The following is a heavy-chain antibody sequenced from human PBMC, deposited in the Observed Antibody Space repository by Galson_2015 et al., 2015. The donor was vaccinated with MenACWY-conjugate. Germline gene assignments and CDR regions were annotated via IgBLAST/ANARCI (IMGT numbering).Heavy chain of an antibody. J-gene: IGHJ4*02. CDR2: IRSSDGKT. CDR3: ARDHILTGHILDY. V-gene: IGHV3-23*01. CDR1: GFTFSSHG. Sequence: SLRLSCAASGFTFSSHGMSWVRQAPGKGLEWVSAIRSSDGKTYYADSVKGRFTNSRDNSENTLYLQMNSLRAEDTAVYYCARDHILTGHILDYWGQGNLVTVSS. D-gene: IGHD3-9*01.